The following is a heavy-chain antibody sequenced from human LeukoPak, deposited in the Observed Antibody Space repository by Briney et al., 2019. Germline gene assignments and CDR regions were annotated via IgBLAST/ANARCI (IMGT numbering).Heavy chain of an antibody. D-gene: IGHD6-19*01. Sequence: SEILSLTCTVSGGSISSGSYYWSWIRQPAGKGLEWIGRIYTSGSTNYNPSLKSRVTISVDTSKNQFSLKLSSVTAADTAVYYCARDYGGAVADWGQGTLVTVSS. J-gene: IGHJ4*02. CDR1: GGSISSGSYY. V-gene: IGHV4-61*02. CDR2: IYTSGST. CDR3: ARDYGGAVAD.